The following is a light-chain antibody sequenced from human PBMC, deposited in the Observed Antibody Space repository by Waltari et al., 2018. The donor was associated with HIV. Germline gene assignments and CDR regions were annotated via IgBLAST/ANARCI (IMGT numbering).Light chain of an antibody. CDR2: QDT. V-gene: IGLV3-10*01. J-gene: IGLJ2*01. CDR1: ALPKKY. Sequence: SYELTQPPSVSVSPGQTARITCSGDALPKKYAYWYQQESGQAPVLVIYQDTKRPSGIPERFSGASSGTMATLTISGAQVADEADYYCYSTDFNMTHRVFGGGTKLTVL. CDR3: YSTDFNMTHRV.